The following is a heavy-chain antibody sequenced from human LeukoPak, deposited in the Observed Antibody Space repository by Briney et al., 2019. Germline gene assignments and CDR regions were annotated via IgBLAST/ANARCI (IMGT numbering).Heavy chain of an antibody. J-gene: IGHJ6*02. CDR2: IYYSGST. CDR1: GGSISSSSYY. CDR3: ARDRSSGWYAGYYYYGMDV. V-gene: IGHV4-61*01. Sequence: SETLSLTCTVSGGSISSSSYYWGWIRQPPGKGLVWFGYIYYSGSTNYNPSLKSRVTISVDTSKNQFSLQLSSVTAADTAVYYCARDRSSGWYAGYYYYGMDVWGQGTTVTVSS. D-gene: IGHD6-19*01.